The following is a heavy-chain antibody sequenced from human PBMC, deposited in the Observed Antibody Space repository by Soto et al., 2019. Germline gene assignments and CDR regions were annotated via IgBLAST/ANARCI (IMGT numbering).Heavy chain of an antibody. Sequence: EVQLLESGGGLVQPGGSLRLSCAASGFTFSSFAMNWVRQAPGKGLEWVSGVSGSGGSTYYADSVKGRFTISRDKAKNTLDLQMNSLRAEDTAVYYCAKENSGSYHGGADYWGQGTLVTVSS. CDR2: VSGSGGST. V-gene: IGHV3-23*01. D-gene: IGHD1-26*01. CDR3: AKENSGSYHGGADY. CDR1: GFTFSSFA. J-gene: IGHJ4*02.